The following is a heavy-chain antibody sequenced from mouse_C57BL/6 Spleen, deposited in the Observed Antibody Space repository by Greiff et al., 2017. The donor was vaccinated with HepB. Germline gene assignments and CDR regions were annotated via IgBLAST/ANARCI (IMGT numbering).Heavy chain of an antibody. CDR3: ARRERYDYGLGTPDV. D-gene: IGHD2-4*01. V-gene: IGHV1-69*01. CDR1: GYTFTSYW. Sequence: QVQLQQSGAELVMPGASVKLSCKASGYTFTSYWMHWVKQRPGQGLEWIGEIDPSDSYTNYNQKFKGKSTLTVDKSSSTAYMQLSSLTSEDSAVYYCARRERYDYGLGTPDVWGTGTTVTVSS. CDR2: IDPSDSYT. J-gene: IGHJ1*03.